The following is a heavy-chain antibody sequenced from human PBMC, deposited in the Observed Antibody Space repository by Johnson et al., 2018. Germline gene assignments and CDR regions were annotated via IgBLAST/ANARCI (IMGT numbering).Heavy chain of an antibody. CDR1: GYTFTSYY. CDR3: ARVTQGGEYPMMDQH. Sequence: QVQLVQSGAEVKKPGASVKVSCKASGYTFTSYYMHWVRQAPGQGLEWMGIINPSGGSTSYAQKFQGRVTMTRDTSTSTVYMELSSLRSEDTAVYYCARVTQGGEYPMMDQHWGQGTLVTVSS. CDR2: INPSGGST. D-gene: IGHD4-17*01. J-gene: IGHJ1*01. V-gene: IGHV1-46*01.